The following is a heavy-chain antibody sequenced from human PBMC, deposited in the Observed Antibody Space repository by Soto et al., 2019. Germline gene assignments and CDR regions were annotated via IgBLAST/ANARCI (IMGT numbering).Heavy chain of an antibody. Sequence: GASVKVSCKASGYTFTGYYMHWVRQAPGQGLEWMGWINPNSGGTNYAQKFQGWVTMTRDTSISTAYMELSRLRSDDTAVYYCARYSVRSVNAFDIWGQGTMVTVSS. D-gene: IGHD2-21*01. V-gene: IGHV1-2*04. J-gene: IGHJ3*02. CDR2: INPNSGGT. CDR3: ARYSVRSVNAFDI. CDR1: GYTFTGYY.